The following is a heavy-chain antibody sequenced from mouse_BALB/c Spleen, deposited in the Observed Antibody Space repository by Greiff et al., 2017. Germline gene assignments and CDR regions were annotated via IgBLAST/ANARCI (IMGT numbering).Heavy chain of an antibody. D-gene: IGHD2-2*01. CDR3: ARRGYDYAMDY. CDR1: GFAFSSYD. V-gene: IGHV5-12-1*01. Sequence: EVQLQQSGGGLVKPGGSLKLSCAASGFAFSSYDMSWVRQTPEKRLEWVAYISSGGGSTYYPDTVKGRFTISRDNAKNTLYLQMSSLKSEDTAMYYCARRGYDYAMDYWGQGTSVTVSS. J-gene: IGHJ4*01. CDR2: ISSGGGST.